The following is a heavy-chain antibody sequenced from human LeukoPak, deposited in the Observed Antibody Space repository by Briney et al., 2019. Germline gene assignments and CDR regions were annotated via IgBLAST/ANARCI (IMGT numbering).Heavy chain of an antibody. J-gene: IGHJ4*02. Sequence: GGSLRLSCAASGFTFSDYYMSWIRQAPGKGLEWVSYISSSGSTIYYADSVKGRFTISRDNAKNSLYLQMNSLRAEDTAVYYCARSMTYYYGSGSPPYYFDYWGQGTLVPVSS. CDR3: ARSMTYYYGSGSPPYYFDY. CDR2: ISSSGSTI. CDR1: GFTFSDYY. D-gene: IGHD3-10*01. V-gene: IGHV3-11*01.